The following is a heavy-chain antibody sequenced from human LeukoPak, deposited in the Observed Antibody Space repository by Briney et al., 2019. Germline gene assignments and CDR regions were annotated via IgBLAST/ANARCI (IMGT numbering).Heavy chain of an antibody. V-gene: IGHV1-18*01. D-gene: IGHD2-2*01. CDR3: ARASLDNFGRTRYWFDP. J-gene: IGHJ5*02. CDR2: ISAYNGNT. Sequence: GASVKVSCKASGYTFTSYGISWVRQAPGQGLEWMGWISAYNGNTNYAQKLQGRVTMTTDTSTSTAYMELRSLRSDDTAVYYCARASLDNFGRTRYWFDPWGQGTLVTVSS. CDR1: GYTFTSYG.